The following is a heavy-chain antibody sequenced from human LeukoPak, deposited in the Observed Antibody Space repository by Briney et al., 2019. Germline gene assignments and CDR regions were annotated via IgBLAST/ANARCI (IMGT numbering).Heavy chain of an antibody. CDR3: ATSSGWKSNIDY. D-gene: IGHD6-19*01. Sequence: ASVKVSCKASGYTFNGYYIHWVGQAPGQGLEWMGWINPNSGGTNYAQKFQGRVTMTRDTSISTAYMDLSRLRSDDTAVFYCATSSGWKSNIDYWGQGTLVTVSS. J-gene: IGHJ4*02. CDR1: GYTFNGYY. CDR2: INPNSGGT. V-gene: IGHV1-2*02.